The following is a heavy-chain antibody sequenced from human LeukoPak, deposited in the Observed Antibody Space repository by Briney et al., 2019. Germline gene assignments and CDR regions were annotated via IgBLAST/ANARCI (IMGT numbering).Heavy chain of an antibody. V-gene: IGHV1-2*02. J-gene: IGHJ4*02. Sequence: ASVKVSCKASGYTFTVHYIHWVRRAPGQGPEWMGWINPNSGDANYPQKFQGRVTMTRDTSISTAYMEMSSLRSDDTAVYFCARDKGRGYLPFDFWGQGTLVTVSS. CDR2: INPNSGDA. D-gene: IGHD2-15*01. CDR1: GYTFTVHY. CDR3: ARDKGRGYLPFDF.